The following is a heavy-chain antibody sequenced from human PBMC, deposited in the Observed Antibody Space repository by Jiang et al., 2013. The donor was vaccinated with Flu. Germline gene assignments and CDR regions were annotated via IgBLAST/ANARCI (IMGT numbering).Heavy chain of an antibody. Sequence: VQLLESGGGVVQPGRSLRLSCAASGFIFSSYGMHWVRQAPGKGLEWVAVISDDGSEEYYADSVKGRFTMSRDNSKNTLYLQMNSLRPEDTAAYHCAKDHYIWGPFRKGLLDYWGQGTLVTVSS. J-gene: IGHJ4*02. D-gene: IGHD3-16*01. CDR3: AKDHYIWGPFRKGLLDY. V-gene: IGHV3-30*18. CDR2: ISDDGSEE. CDR1: GFIFSSYG.